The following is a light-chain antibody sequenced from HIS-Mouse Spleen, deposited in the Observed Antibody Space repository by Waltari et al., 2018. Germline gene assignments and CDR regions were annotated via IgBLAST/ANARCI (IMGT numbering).Light chain of an antibody. CDR1: SLRSYY. J-gene: IGLJ3*02. CDR3: NSRDSSGNHWV. V-gene: IGLV3-19*01. Sequence: SSELTQDPAVSVALVQTVRITCQGDSLRSYYASWYQQKPGQAPVLVIYGKNNRTSGIPDRFSGSSSGNTASLTITGAQAEDEADYYCNSRDSSGNHWVFGGGTKLTVL. CDR2: GKN.